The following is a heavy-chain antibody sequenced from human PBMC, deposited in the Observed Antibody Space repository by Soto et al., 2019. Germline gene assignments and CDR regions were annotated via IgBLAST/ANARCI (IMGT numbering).Heavy chain of an antibody. CDR2: ISWNSGSI. CDR3: AKANKGSITIFGVADYGMDV. Sequence: PGGSLRLSCAASGFTFDDYAMRWVRQAPGKGLEWVSGISWNSGSIGYADSVKGRFTISRDNAKNSLYLQMNSLRAEDTALYYCAKANKGSITIFGVADYGMDVWGQGTTVTSP. D-gene: IGHD3-3*01. V-gene: IGHV3-9*01. CDR1: GFTFDDYA. J-gene: IGHJ6*02.